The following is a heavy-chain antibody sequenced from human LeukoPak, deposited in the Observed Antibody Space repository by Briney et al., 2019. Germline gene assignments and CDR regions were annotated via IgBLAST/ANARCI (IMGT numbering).Heavy chain of an antibody. Sequence: GGSLRLSCAASGFTFSRYAMSWVRQAPGKGLEWVSAISGSGGSTYYADSVKGRFTISRDNSKNTLYLQMNSLRAEDTAVYYCAKGGNSGSYSPFDYWGQGTLVTVSS. CDR2: ISGSGGST. J-gene: IGHJ4*02. D-gene: IGHD1-26*01. CDR1: GFTFSRYA. CDR3: AKGGNSGSYSPFDY. V-gene: IGHV3-23*01.